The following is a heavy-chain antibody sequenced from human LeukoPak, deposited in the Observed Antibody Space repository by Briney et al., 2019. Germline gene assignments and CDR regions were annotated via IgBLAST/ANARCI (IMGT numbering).Heavy chain of an antibody. CDR1: GFTFSSYG. CDR2: IWFDGNKK. CDR3: ARAYYHASGGAFGMAV. V-gene: IGHV3-33*01. D-gene: IGHD3-10*01. Sequence: GGSLRLSCAASGFTFSSYGMHWVRQAPGKGLEWVALIWFDGNKKDYVDSVKGRFTISRDNSKKTLYLQMNSLRAEDTALYYCARAYYHASGGAFGMAVWGQGTTVTVSS. J-gene: IGHJ6*02.